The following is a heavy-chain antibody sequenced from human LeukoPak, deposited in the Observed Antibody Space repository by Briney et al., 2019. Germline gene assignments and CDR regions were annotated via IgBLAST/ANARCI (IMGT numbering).Heavy chain of an antibody. D-gene: IGHD4-17*01. CDR2: IIPIFGTA. V-gene: IGHV1-69*13. CDR1: GGTFSSYA. J-gene: IGHJ4*02. Sequence: ASVKVSCKASGGTFSSYAISWVRQAPGQGLEWMGGIIPIFGTANYAQKFQGRVTITADESTSTAYMELSSLRSEGTAVYYCARDDYGDYVTDYWGQGTLVTVSS. CDR3: ARDDYGDYVTDY.